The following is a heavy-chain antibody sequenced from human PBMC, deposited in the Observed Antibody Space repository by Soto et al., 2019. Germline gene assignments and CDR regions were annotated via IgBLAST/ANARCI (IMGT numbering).Heavy chain of an antibody. CDR1: GFTFYNFA. CDR2: ITDSGGST. V-gene: IGHV3-23*01. Sequence: GGSLRLSCAASGFTFYNFALVWVRQAPGKGLEWVSAITDSGGSTYYADSVKGRFTISRDNSKNTLYLQMNSLRAEDTAVYYCAKDATRTSGWYHFDYWGQGSLVTVSS. J-gene: IGHJ4*02. D-gene: IGHD6-19*01. CDR3: AKDATRTSGWYHFDY.